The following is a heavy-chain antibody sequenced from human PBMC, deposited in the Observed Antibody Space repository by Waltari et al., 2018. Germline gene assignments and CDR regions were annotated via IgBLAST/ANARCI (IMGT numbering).Heavy chain of an antibody. Sequence: EVQLVESGGGLVKPGGSLRLSCADSGIPFSRYIMTLVRQAPGKGLEWVSAISSSSSYIYYADSVKGRFTISRDNAKNSLYLQMNSLRAEDTAVYYCARDPAWRDYYDSSLDYWGQGTLVTVSS. D-gene: IGHD3-22*01. CDR3: ARDPAWRDYYDSSLDY. V-gene: IGHV3-21*01. J-gene: IGHJ4*02. CDR1: GIPFSRYI. CDR2: ISSSSSYI.